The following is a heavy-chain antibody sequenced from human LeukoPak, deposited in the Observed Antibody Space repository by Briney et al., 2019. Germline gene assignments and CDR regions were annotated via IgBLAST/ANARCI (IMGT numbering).Heavy chain of an antibody. CDR1: GYSFTSYG. V-gene: IGHV1-18*01. J-gene: IGHJ4*02. D-gene: IGHD2-15*01. CDR3: AKDCSGGTCYFDY. Sequence: ASVKVSCKASGYSFTSYGISWVQQAPGQGLEWMGWVSAYNGNTNSAQKFQGRVTMTTDTSTSTAYMELRRVRSDDTAVYYCAKDCSGGTCYFDYWGQGTLVTVSS. CDR2: VSAYNGNT.